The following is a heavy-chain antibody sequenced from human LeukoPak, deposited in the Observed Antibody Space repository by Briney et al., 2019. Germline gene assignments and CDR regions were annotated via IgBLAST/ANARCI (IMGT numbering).Heavy chain of an antibody. CDR1: GFTFSSYE. D-gene: IGHD2-2*01. CDR3: ARPRGCSNICNNFDY. Sequence: QPGGSLRLSCAASGFTFSSYEMNWVRQAPGKGLEWVSYISSSGSTIYYADSVKGRFTISRDNAKDSLYPQMNSLRAEDTAVYYCARPRGCSNICNNFDYWGQGTLVTVSS. J-gene: IGHJ4*02. CDR2: ISSSGSTI. V-gene: IGHV3-48*03.